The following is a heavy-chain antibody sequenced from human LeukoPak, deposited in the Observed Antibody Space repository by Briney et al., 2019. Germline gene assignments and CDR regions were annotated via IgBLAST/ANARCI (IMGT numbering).Heavy chain of an antibody. J-gene: IGHJ3*02. V-gene: IGHV3-7*01. CDR3: ARVCSGGSCYPLGDAFDI. D-gene: IGHD2-15*01. Sequence: GSLRLSCAASGFTFSSYWMSWVRQAPGKGLEWVANIKQDGSEKYYVDSVKGRFTISRDNAKNSLYLQMNSLRAEDTAVYYCARVCSGGSCYPLGDAFDIWGQGTMVTVSS. CDR2: IKQDGSEK. CDR1: GFTFSSYW.